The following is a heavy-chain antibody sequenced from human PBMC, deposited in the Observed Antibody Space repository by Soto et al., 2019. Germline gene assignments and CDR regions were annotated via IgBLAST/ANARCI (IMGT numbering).Heavy chain of an antibody. D-gene: IGHD3-9*01. Sequence: EVQLLESGGGLVQPGGSLRLSCAASGFTFSSYAMSWVRQAPGQGLEWGSAISGSGGSTYYADAVKGRFTIPRDNSKNPLYLQMNSLRAEDTAVYYCAKDGNPIPYLTGYYRLGWFDPWGQGTLVTVSS. CDR2: ISGSGGST. CDR1: GFTFSSYA. J-gene: IGHJ5*02. CDR3: AKDGNPIPYLTGYYRLGWFDP. V-gene: IGHV3-23*01.